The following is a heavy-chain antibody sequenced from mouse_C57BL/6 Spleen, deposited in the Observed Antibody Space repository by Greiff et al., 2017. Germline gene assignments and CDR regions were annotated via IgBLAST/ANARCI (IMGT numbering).Heavy chain of an antibody. CDR3: ARGGKGNGFAY. V-gene: IGHV3-6*01. CDR1: GYSITSGYY. Sequence: ESGPGLVKPSQSLSLTCSVTGYSITSGYYWNWIRQFPGNKLEWMGYISYDGSNNYNPSLKNRISITRDTSKNQFFLKLNSVTTEDTATYYCARGGKGNGFAYWGQGTLVTVSA. D-gene: IGHD2-1*01. CDR2: ISYDGSN. J-gene: IGHJ3*01.